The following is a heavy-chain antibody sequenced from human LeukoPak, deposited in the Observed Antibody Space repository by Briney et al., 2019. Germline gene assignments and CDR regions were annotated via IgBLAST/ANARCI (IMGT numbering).Heavy chain of an antibody. J-gene: IGHJ4*02. CDR2: ISYDGSNK. CDR1: GFTFSSYG. D-gene: IGHD6-19*01. CDR3: AKGGHSSGWDYFDY. V-gene: IGHV3-30*18. Sequence: GGSLRLSCAASGFTFSSYGMHWVRQAPGKGLEWVAVISYDGSNKYYADSVKGRFTISRDNSKNTLYLQMNSLRAEDTAVYYCAKGGHSSGWDYFDYWGQGTLVTVSS.